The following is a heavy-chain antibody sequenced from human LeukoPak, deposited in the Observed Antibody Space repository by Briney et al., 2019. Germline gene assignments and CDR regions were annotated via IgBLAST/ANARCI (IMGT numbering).Heavy chain of an antibody. V-gene: IGHV5-51*01. J-gene: IGHJ4*02. CDR1: GYSFTSYW. D-gene: IGHD1-26*01. CDR3: ARGSGSYHTAYMN. CDR2: IYPGDSDT. Sequence: GESLKISCKGYGYSFTSYWIGWVRQMPGKGLEWMGIIYPGDSDTRYGPFFQGQVTISADKSISTAYLQWSSLEASDTAMYYCARGSGSYHTAYMNWGQGTLVTVSS.